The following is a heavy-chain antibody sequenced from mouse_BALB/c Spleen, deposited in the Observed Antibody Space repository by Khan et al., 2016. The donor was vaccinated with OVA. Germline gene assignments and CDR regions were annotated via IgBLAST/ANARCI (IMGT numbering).Heavy chain of an antibody. CDR2: ISSGGDYT. CDR1: GFTFSSYS. D-gene: IGHD4-1*01. J-gene: IGHJ3*01. CDR3: ASHLTGSFAY. Sequence: EAELVESGGDLVKPGGSLKLSCAASGFTFSSYSMSWVRQTPDKRLEWVATISSGGDYTYYPDSVKGRFTISRDNAKNTLYLQMSSLKSEDTAMYYCASHLTGSFAYWGQGTLVTVSA. V-gene: IGHV5-6*01.